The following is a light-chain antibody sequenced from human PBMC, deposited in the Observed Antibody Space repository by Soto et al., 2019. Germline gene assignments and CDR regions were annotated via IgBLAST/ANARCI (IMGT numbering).Light chain of an antibody. CDR2: GAS. J-gene: IGKJ5*01. V-gene: IGKV3-20*01. Sequence: EIVLTQSPGTLSLSPGERATLSCRASQSVSSSYLAWYQQKPGQAPRLLINGASSRATDIPDRFSGSGSGTDFTLTISRLEPEDFAVYYCQQYDTSPPSTFDQGTRLEIK. CDR3: QQYDTSPPST. CDR1: QSVSSSY.